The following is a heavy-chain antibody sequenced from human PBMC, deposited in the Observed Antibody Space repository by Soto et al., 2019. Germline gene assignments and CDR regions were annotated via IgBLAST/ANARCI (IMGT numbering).Heavy chain of an antibody. J-gene: IGHJ3*02. CDR3: AREGNYGNHHDGFDI. CDR1: GFTFSSYW. D-gene: IGHD3-16*01. CDR2: VNSDVSST. V-gene: IGHV3-74*01. Sequence: GGSLRLSCAASGFTFSSYWMHWVRQAPGKGLVWVSRVNSDVSSTNYADSVKGRFTISRDNAKDTLYLQMNSLRAEDTAVYYCAREGNYGNHHDGFDIWGQGTMVTVS.